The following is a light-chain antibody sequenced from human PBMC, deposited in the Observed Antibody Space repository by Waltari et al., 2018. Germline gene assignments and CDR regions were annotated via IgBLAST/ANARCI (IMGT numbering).Light chain of an antibody. V-gene: IGKV1-5*01. Sequence: DIQMTQSPSTLSASVGDRVTITCRASQSISSWLAWYQQKPWKVPKLLIDDASSLESGVPSRFSGSGSGTEFTLTISSLQPDDFATYYCQQYNSYSWTFGQGTKVEIK. CDR2: DAS. CDR3: QQYNSYSWT. CDR1: QSISSW. J-gene: IGKJ1*01.